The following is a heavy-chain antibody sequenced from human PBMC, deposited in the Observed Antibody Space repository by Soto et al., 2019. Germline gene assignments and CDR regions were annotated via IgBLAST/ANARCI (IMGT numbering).Heavy chain of an antibody. Sequence: EVQLLESGGGLVQPGGSLRLSCAASGFTFSSYAMSWVRQAPGKGLEWVSAISGSGGSTYYADSVKGRFTISRDNSKNTLYLQMNSLRAEDTAVYYCAKDGEVLRYFDWPLSEEPFSVGFDYWGQGTLVTVSS. V-gene: IGHV3-23*01. D-gene: IGHD3-9*01. CDR2: ISGSGGST. J-gene: IGHJ4*02. CDR1: GFTFSSYA. CDR3: AKDGEVLRYFDWPLSEEPFSVGFDY.